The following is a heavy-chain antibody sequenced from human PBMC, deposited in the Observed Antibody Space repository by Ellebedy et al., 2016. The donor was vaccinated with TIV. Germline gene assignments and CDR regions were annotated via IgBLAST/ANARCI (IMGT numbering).Heavy chain of an antibody. D-gene: IGHD2-2*01. Sequence: GESLKISXKASEYSFTNYWIGWVRQMSGKGLEWMGIIYPGDSDTRYSPSFQGQVTISADKSISTAYVQWSSLKASDTAMYYCARINCSSTSCYSDAFDIWGQGTMVTVSS. J-gene: IGHJ3*02. CDR1: EYSFTNYW. V-gene: IGHV5-51*01. CDR2: IYPGDSDT. CDR3: ARINCSSTSCYSDAFDI.